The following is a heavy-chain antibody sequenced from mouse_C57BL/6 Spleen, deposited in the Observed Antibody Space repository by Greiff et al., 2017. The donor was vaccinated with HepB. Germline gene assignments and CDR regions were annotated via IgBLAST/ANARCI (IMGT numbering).Heavy chain of an antibody. V-gene: IGHV5-4*03. J-gene: IGHJ4*01. CDR3: ARGGLRRDYAMDY. CDR2: ISDGGSYT. D-gene: IGHD2-4*01. Sequence: EVMLVESGGGLVKPGGSLKLSCAASGFTFSSYAMSWVRQTPEKRLEWVATISDGGSYTYYPDNVKGRFTISRDHAKNNLYLQMSHLKSEDTAMYYCARGGLRRDYAMDYWGQGTSVTVSS. CDR1: GFTFSSYA.